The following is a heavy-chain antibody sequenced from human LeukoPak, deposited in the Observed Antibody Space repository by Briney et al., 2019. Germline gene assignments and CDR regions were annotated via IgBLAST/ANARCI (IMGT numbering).Heavy chain of an antibody. J-gene: IGHJ4*02. CDR1: GFTFSSYE. CDR3: ARETQQPAFDY. Sequence: GGSLRLSCAASGFTFSSYEMNWVRQAPGKGLEWVSYISSSGSTIYYADSVKGRFTISRDNAKNSLYLQMNSLRAEDTAVYYCARETQQPAFDYWGQGTLVTVLS. V-gene: IGHV3-48*03. CDR2: ISSSGSTI. D-gene: IGHD6-13*01.